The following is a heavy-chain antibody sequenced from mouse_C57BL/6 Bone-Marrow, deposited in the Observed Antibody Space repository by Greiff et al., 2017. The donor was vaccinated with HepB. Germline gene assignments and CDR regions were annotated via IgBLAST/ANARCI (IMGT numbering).Heavy chain of an antibody. CDR1: GYSITSCYY. V-gene: IGHV3-6*01. D-gene: IGHD2-4*01. CDR2: ISYDGSN. Sequence: VQLKESGPGLVKPSQSLSLTCSVSGYSITSCYYWNWIRQFPGNKLEWMGYISYDGSNNYNPSLKNRISITRDTSKNQCFLKLNSVTTEDTATYYGAKGVYYESMDYWGQGTAVTVSS. J-gene: IGHJ4*01. CDR3: AKGVYYESMDY.